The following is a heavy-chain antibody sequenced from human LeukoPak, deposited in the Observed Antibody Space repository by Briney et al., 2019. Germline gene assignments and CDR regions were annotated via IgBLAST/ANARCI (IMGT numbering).Heavy chain of an antibody. CDR1: GFTFSSYA. CDR3: AGSGSYYDAFDI. Sequence: GGSLRLSCAASGFTFSSYAMSWVRQAPGKGLEWVSAISGSGGSTYYADSVKGRFTISRDNSKNTLYLQMNSLRAEDTAVYCCAGSGSYYDAFDIWGQGTMVTVSS. D-gene: IGHD1-26*01. J-gene: IGHJ3*02. V-gene: IGHV3-23*01. CDR2: ISGSGGST.